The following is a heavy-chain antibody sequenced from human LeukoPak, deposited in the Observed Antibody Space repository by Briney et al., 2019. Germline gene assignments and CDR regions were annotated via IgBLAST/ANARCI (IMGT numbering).Heavy chain of an antibody. CDR3: ARCGTPNNYYGYGVDV. CDR1: GFTFSDYY. J-gene: IGHJ6*02. CDR2: ISVSGSYT. V-gene: IGHV3-11*03. D-gene: IGHD1-26*01. Sequence: GGSLRLSCVASGFTFSDYYMSWIRQAPGKGLEWISYISVSGSYTNYADSVKGRFTISRENAKNSLYLQMISLRAEDTAVYYCARCGTPNNYYGYGVDVWGQGTTVIVSS.